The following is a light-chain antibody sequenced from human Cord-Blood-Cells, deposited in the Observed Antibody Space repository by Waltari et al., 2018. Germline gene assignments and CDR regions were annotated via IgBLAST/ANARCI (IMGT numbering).Light chain of an antibody. J-gene: IGKJ1*01. CDR3: QQSYSTPWT. Sequence: IQMTQSPSSLSASVGDRVTITCRASQSISSYLNWYQQKPGKAPTLLIYAASSLQSGVPSRFSGSGSGTDFTLTISSLQPEDFATYYCQQSYSTPWTFGQGTKVEIK. V-gene: IGKV1-39*01. CDR2: AAS. CDR1: QSISSY.